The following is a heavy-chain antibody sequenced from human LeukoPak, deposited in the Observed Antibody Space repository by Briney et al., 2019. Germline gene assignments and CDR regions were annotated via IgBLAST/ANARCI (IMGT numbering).Heavy chain of an antibody. CDR1: GFTFSSYV. CDR3: AKNEAMIRGVPYYYDF. Sequence: GGSLRLSCSASGFTFSSYVMTWVRQAPGQGLAWVSAISGCGDDTYYADSVKGRFTISRANSKNTLYLQMNSLRSEDTAVYYCAKNEAMIRGVPYYYDFWGQGTLVTVSS. CDR2: ISGCGDDT. D-gene: IGHD3-10*01. V-gene: IGHV3-23*01. J-gene: IGHJ4*02.